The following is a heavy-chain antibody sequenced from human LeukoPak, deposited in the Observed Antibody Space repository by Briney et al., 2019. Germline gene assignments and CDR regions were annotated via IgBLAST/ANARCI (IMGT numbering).Heavy chain of an antibody. CDR3: ARAHDYINYYYYYMDV. J-gene: IGHJ6*03. D-gene: IGHD4/OR15-4a*01. Sequence: ASVKVSCKASGYTFTGYYMHWVRQAPGQGLEWMGWINPNSGGTNYAQKFQGRVTMTRDTSISTAYMELSRLRSDDTAVYYCARAHDYINYYYYYMDVWGKGTTVTVSS. CDR1: GYTFTGYY. CDR2: INPNSGGT. V-gene: IGHV1-2*02.